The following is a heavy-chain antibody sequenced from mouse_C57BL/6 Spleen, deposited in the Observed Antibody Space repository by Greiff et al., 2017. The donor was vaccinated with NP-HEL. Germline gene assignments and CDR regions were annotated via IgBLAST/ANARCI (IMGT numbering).Heavy chain of an antibody. CDR2: IYPRSGNT. CDR1: GYTFTSYG. Sequence: VKLMESGAELARPGASVKLSCKASGYTFTSYGISWVKQRTGQGLEWIGEIYPRSGNTYYNEKFKGKATLTADKSSSTAYMELRSLTSEDSAVYFCARDGYYDYDWFAYWGQGTLVTVSA. V-gene: IGHV1-81*01. CDR3: ARDGYYDYDWFAY. D-gene: IGHD2-4*01. J-gene: IGHJ3*01.